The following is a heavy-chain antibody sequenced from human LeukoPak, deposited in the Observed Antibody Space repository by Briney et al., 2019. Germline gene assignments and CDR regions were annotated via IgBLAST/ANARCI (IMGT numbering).Heavy chain of an antibody. D-gene: IGHD2-15*01. J-gene: IGHJ4*02. Sequence: SETLSLTCTVSGGSISSYYWSWIRQPPGKGLEWIGYIYTSGSTNYNPSLKSRVTISVDTSKNQFSLKLSSVTAADTAVYYCARKYCSGGSCYSGFDYWGQGTLVTVSS. CDR3: ARKYCSGGSCYSGFDY. CDR1: GGSISSYY. V-gene: IGHV4-4*09. CDR2: IYTSGST.